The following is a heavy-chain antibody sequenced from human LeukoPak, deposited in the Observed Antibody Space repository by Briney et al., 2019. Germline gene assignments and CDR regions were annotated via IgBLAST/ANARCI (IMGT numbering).Heavy chain of an antibody. V-gene: IGHV4-34*01. CDR2: INHSGST. Sequence: SETLSLTCAVYGGSFSSYSSSRIRQPPGKGLEWIGEINHSGSTKYNPSLQSRVTISIDTSKNQFSLRLTSVTAADTAVYYCASDVGSGSYAGKFYLDHWGQGTLVTVSS. CDR3: ASDVGSGSYAGKFYLDH. D-gene: IGHD3-10*01. J-gene: IGHJ4*02. CDR1: GGSFSSYS.